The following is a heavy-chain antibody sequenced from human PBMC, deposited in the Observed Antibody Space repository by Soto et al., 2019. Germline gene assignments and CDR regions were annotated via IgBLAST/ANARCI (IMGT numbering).Heavy chain of an antibody. D-gene: IGHD4-17*01. CDR3: ARDFGSDTVTLFDY. CDR1: GGSISSYY. J-gene: IGHJ4*02. CDR2: IYYSGST. Sequence: SETLSLTCTVSGGSISSYYWSWIRQPPGKGLEWIGYIYYSGSTNYNPSLKSRVTISVDTSKNQFSLKLSSATAADTAVYYCARDFGSDTVTLFDYWGQGTLVTVSS. V-gene: IGHV4-59*01.